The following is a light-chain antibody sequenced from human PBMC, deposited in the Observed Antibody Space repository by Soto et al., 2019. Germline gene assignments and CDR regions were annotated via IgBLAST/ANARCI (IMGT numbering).Light chain of an antibody. CDR1: QSVLYSSNNKNY. CDR3: QQYYSTP. V-gene: IGKV4-1*01. J-gene: IGKJ2*01. Sequence: DIVMTQSPDSLAVSLGERATINCKSSQSVLYSSNNKNYLAWYQQKPGQPPKLLIYWASTRESGVPDRFSGSGSGTDLTLTISSLQAEDVAVYYCQQYYSTPFGQGTKLEIK. CDR2: WAS.